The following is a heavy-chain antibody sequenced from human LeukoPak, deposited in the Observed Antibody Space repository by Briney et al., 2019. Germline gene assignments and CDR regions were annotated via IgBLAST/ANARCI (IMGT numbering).Heavy chain of an antibody. CDR1: GGSISSSSYY. CDR2: IYYSGST. CDR3: ARDWSGTEGGYEDIDY. D-gene: IGHD1-1*01. J-gene: IGHJ4*02. Sequence: SETLSLTCTVSGGSISSSSYYWGWIRQPPGKGLEWIGSIYYSGSTYYNPSLKSRVTISVDTSKNQFSLKLSSVTAADTAVYYCARDWSGTEGGYEDIDYWGQGTLVTVSS. V-gene: IGHV4-39*07.